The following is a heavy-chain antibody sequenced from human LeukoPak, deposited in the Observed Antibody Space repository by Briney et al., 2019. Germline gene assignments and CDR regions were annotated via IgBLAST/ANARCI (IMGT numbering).Heavy chain of an antibody. CDR1: GFSLSGSW. CDR2: NKYDGTTK. Sequence: PGGSLRLSCEASGFSLSGSWMHWVRKAPGKGLMWVSQNKYDGTTKNYADSVRGRFTISRDNAKNTLYLHMNDLRAEDTAVYYCARSDYFHNWGQGTMVVVST. J-gene: IGHJ3*02. V-gene: IGHV3-74*01. D-gene: IGHD3-16*01. CDR3: ARSDYFHN.